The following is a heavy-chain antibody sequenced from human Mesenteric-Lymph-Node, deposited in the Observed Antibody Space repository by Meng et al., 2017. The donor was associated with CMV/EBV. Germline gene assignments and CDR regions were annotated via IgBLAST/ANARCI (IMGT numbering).Heavy chain of an antibody. CDR3: ARGHYDILSLDY. CDR1: GGSFSDYY. D-gene: IGHD3-9*01. V-gene: IGHV4-34*01. J-gene: IGHJ4*02. CDR2: INHSGST. Sequence: AVYGGSFSDYYWRWIRQPPAKGLEWIGEINHSGSTNYNPPLNSRVTISVDTSKNQFSLKLSSVTAADTAVYYCARGHYDILSLDYWGQGTLVTVSS.